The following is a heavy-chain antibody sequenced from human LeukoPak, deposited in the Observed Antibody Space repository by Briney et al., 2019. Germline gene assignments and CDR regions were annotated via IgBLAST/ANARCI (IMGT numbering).Heavy chain of an antibody. CDR3: ARANYYGSGKKDLDY. CDR1: GYTFTTYD. J-gene: IGHJ4*02. V-gene: IGHV1-8*01. CDR2: MNPNSGNT. D-gene: IGHD3-10*01. Sequence: GASVKVSCKASGYTFTTYDINWVRQATGQGLEWMGWMNPNSGNTGYAQKFQGRVTMTRNTSMSTGYMELSSLRSEDTAVYYCARANYYGSGKKDLDYWGQGTLVTVSS.